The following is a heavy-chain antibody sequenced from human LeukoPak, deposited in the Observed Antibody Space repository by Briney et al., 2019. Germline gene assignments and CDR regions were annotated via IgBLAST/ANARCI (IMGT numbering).Heavy chain of an antibody. J-gene: IGHJ4*02. CDR2: ITSSGGST. Sequence: PGGSLRLSCAASGFTFSSYAMSWVRQAPGKGLEWVSAITSSGGSTYYADSVKGRFTISRGNSKNTLYMQMSSLRADDTAVYYCARGSHGDHDYWGQGTLVTVSS. V-gene: IGHV3-23*01. CDR1: GFTFSSYA. CDR3: ARGSHGDHDY. D-gene: IGHD4-17*01.